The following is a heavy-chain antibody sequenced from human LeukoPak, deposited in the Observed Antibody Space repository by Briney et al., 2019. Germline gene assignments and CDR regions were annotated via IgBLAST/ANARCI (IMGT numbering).Heavy chain of an antibody. CDR2: IYTSGST. D-gene: IGHD3-9*01. J-gene: IGHJ4*02. V-gene: IGHV4-61*02. CDR1: GGSISSGSYY. Sequence: SETLSLTCTVSGGSISSGSYYWSWIRQPAGKGLGWIGRIYTSGSTNYNPSLKSRVTISVDTSKNQFSLNLSSVTAADTAVYYCARESDWYYFDHWGRGTLVTVSS. CDR3: ARESDWYYFDH.